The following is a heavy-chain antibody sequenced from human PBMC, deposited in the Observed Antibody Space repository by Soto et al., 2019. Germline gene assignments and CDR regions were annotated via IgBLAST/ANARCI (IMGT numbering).Heavy chain of an antibody. D-gene: IGHD3-10*01. Sequence: ASVKVSCKASGYTFTSYAMHWGRQAPGQRLEWMGWINAGNGNTKYSQKFQGWVTMTRDTSISTAYMELSRLRSDDTAVYYCARDARGDEAPMDYWGQGTLVTVSS. CDR2: INAGNGNT. CDR3: ARDARGDEAPMDY. CDR1: GYTFTSYA. V-gene: IGHV1-3*01. J-gene: IGHJ4*02.